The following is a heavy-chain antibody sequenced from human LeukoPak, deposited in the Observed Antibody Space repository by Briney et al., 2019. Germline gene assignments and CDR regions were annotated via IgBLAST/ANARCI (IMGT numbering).Heavy chain of an antibody. J-gene: IGHJ4*02. V-gene: IGHV6-1*01. CDR1: GDSVSSNTAA. D-gene: IGHD2-15*01. CDR2: TFYRSKWYN. Sequence: SQTLSLTCIIAGDSVSSNTAAWNWIRQSPLRGLEWLGRTFYRSKWYNDYAGSVKSRITISPDTSKNHFSLQLDSVTPEDTAMYYCARDGWPAFDYWGQGSLVTVSS. CDR3: ARDGWPAFDY.